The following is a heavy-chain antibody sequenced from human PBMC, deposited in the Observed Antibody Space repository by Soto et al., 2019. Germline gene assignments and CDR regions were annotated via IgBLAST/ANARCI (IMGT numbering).Heavy chain of an antibody. J-gene: IGHJ4*02. CDR3: ARDGYGDYPLDY. CDR1: GDTLSNYG. D-gene: IGHD4-17*01. CDR2: ISTHNGNT. V-gene: IGHV1-18*04. Sequence: SVKLSCKASGDTLSNYGISWVRQATGQGLEWMGWISTHNGNTHYAQNFQGRVTVTTDTSTSTAYMELRSLTSDDTAVYFCARDGYGDYPLDYWGQGTPVTVSS.